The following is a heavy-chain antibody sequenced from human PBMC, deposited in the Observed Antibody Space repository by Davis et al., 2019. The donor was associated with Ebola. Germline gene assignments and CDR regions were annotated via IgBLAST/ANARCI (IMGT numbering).Heavy chain of an antibody. CDR2: IYYSGST. Sequence: SETLSLTCTVSGGSISSYYWSWIRQPPGKGLEWIGYIYYSGSTNYNPSLKSRVTISVDTSKNQFSLKLSSVTAADTAVYYCARHGIGYCSSTSCYHLLHYYGMDVWGQGTTVTVSS. CDR1: GGSISSYY. V-gene: IGHV4-59*08. D-gene: IGHD2-2*01. CDR3: ARHGIGYCSSTSCYHLLHYYGMDV. J-gene: IGHJ6*02.